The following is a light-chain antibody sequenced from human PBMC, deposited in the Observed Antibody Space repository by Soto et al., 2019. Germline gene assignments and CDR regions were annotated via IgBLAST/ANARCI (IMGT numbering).Light chain of an antibody. CDR3: QQYNSSLWT. CDR2: GAS. V-gene: IGKV3-20*01. J-gene: IGKJ1*01. CDR1: QSFISRY. Sequence: EIVLTQSPGTLSLSPGERATLSCRASQSFISRYLAWYQQKPGLAPRLLIYGASIRATGIPDRFSGSGSGTDFTLTISRLEPEDFAVYYCQQYNSSLWTFGEGAKVDIK.